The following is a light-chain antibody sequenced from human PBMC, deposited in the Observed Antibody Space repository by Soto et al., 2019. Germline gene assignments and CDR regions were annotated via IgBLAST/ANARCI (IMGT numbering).Light chain of an antibody. CDR3: MQGTQWPLT. CDR2: AAS. J-gene: IGKJ4*01. CDR1: QGIRDE. V-gene: IGKV1-6*01. Sequence: AIQMTQSPSSLSASVGDRVTITCRASQGIRDELGWYQQKAGKAPNLLISAASRLQSGVPSRFSGRGSGTDFTLKISRVEAEDVGVYYCMQGTQWPLTFGGGTKVEIK.